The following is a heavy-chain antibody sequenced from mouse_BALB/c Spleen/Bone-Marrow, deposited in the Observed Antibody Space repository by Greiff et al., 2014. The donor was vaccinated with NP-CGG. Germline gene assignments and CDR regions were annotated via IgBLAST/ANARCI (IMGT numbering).Heavy chain of an antibody. CDR3: AREKVYYGISWFAY. Sequence: QVQLKQSGTEVVRPGASVKLSCKASGYSFTTYWMNWVKQRPGQGLEWIGMVHPSDSETRLNQKFKDKATLTVDKSSSTAYMRLNSPTSEDSAVYYCAREKVYYGISWFAYWGQGTLVTVSA. D-gene: IGHD2-1*01. V-gene: IGHV1-61*01. CDR1: GYSFTTYW. J-gene: IGHJ3*01. CDR2: VHPSDSET.